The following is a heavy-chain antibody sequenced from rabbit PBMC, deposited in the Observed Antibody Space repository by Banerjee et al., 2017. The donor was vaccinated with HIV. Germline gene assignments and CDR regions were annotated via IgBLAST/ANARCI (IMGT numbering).Heavy chain of an antibody. J-gene: IGHJ4*01. CDR3: ARVGSSYGDGGDYKGL. D-gene: IGHD1-1*01. V-gene: IGHV1S40*01. CDR2: ISNGSSGSP. CDR1: GFSFSSGYE. Sequence: QSLEESGGGLVKPGASLTLTCKASGFSFSSGYEMCGGRQAPGKGLEWIACISNGSSGSPWYASWAKGRFTISKFSSTTVTLHMTSLTAADTATYFCARVGSSYGDGGDYKGLWGPAPLVTVS.